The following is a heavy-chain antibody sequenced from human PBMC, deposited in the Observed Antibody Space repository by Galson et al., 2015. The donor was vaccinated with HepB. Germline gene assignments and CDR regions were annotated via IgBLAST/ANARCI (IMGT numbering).Heavy chain of an antibody. J-gene: IGHJ5*02. CDR1: GGSITSYY. D-gene: IGHD2-2*01. Sequence: SETLSLTCTVSGGSITSYYWSWIRQVPGKGLEWIGYIYYSGSTNYNPSLKSRVTISVDMSKNQFSLKLSSVTAADTAVYYCARDLGFCSSTSCYAWFDPWGQGTLVTVSS. CDR3: ARDLGFCSSTSCYAWFDP. CDR2: IYYSGST. V-gene: IGHV4-59*01.